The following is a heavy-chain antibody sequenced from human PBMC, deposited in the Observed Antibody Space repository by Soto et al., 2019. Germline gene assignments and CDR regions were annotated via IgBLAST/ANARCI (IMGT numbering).Heavy chain of an antibody. J-gene: IGHJ2*01. CDR3: ARGYSSSWPYWYFDL. V-gene: IGHV4-59*01. CDR1: GGSISSYY. CDR2: IYYSGST. Sequence: QVQLQESGPGLVKPSETLSLTCTVSGGSISSYYWSWIRQSPGKGLEWIGCIYYSGSTNYNPSLKRRITIXXDXSXXQCSLKLSSVTAADTAVYYCARGYSSSWPYWYFDLWGRGTLVTVSS. D-gene: IGHD6-13*01.